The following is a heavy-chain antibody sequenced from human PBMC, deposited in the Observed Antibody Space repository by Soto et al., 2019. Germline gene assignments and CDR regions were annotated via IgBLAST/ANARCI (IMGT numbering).Heavy chain of an antibody. V-gene: IGHV3-48*01. J-gene: IGHJ6*02. CDR1: GFTFSSYS. Sequence: GGSLRLSCAASGFTFSSYSMNWVRQAPGKGLEWVSYISSSSSTIYYADSVKGRFTISRDNAKNSLYLQMNSLRAEDTAVYYCARDTGRNYGYYYGMDVWGQGTTVTVSS. CDR3: ARDTGRNYGYYYGMDV. D-gene: IGHD1-7*01. CDR2: ISSSSSTI.